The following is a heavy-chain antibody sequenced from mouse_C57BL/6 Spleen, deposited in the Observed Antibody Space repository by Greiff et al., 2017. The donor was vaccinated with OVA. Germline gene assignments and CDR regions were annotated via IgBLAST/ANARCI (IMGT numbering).Heavy chain of an antibody. D-gene: IGHD1-1*01. Sequence: QVHVKQPGTELVKPGASVKLSCKASGYTFTSYWMHWVKQRPGQGLEWIGNINPSNGGTNYNEKFKSKATLTVDKSSSTAYMQLSSLTSEDSAVYYCAREKDYGSDAMDYWGQGTSVTVSS. CDR2: INPSNGGT. CDR1: GYTFTSYW. J-gene: IGHJ4*01. CDR3: AREKDYGSDAMDY. V-gene: IGHV1-53*01.